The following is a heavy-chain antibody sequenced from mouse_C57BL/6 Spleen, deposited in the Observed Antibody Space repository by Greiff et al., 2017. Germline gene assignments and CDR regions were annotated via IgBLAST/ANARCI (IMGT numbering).Heavy chain of an antibody. CDR3: ARWGISYFDY. CDR1: GYTFTSYW. J-gene: IGHJ2*01. CDR2: IDPSDSET. Sequence: QVQLKQPGAELVRPGSSVKLSCKASGYTFTSYWMHWVKQRPIQGLEWIGNIDPSDSETHYNQKFKDKATLTVDKSSSTAYMQLSSLTSEDSAVYYCARWGISYFDYWGQGTTLTVSS. V-gene: IGHV1-52*01.